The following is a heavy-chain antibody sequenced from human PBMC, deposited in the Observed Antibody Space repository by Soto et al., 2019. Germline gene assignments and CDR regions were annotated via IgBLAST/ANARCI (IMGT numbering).Heavy chain of an antibody. Sequence: QEQLVQSGAEVRKPGASVKVSCKASGYTFSNFDINWVRQGTGQGLQWVGWMNPDSGDTDYSPRFQGRVPMTRDISISTAYMDLSSLGPEDTAVYYCARALAVRDTFDLWGQGTMVSVSS. V-gene: IGHV1-8*02. CDR2: MNPDSGDT. CDR3: ARALAVRDTFDL. J-gene: IGHJ3*01. CDR1: GYTFSNFD. D-gene: IGHD6-19*01.